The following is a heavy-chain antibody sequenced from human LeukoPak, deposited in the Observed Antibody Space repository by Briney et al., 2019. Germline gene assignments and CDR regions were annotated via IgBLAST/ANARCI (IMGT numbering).Heavy chain of an antibody. D-gene: IGHD3-22*01. Sequence: PSETLSVTCTVSGDSISRYHWSWIRQPPGKGLEWIGYINNSGSTNKNPSLKSRLTISVDTSKNQLSLKLSSVTAADTAIYYCARLNRSGHSAAWYWFFDLWGRGTLVTVSS. CDR1: GDSISRYH. CDR3: ARLNRSGHSAAWYWFFDL. V-gene: IGHV4-59*08. CDR2: INNSGST. J-gene: IGHJ2*01.